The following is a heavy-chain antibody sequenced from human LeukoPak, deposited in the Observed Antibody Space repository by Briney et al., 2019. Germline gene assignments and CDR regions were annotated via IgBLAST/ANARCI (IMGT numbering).Heavy chain of an antibody. V-gene: IGHV3-23*01. CDR3: AKSRSITMVRGVIIYDADY. CDR1: GFTFSSYA. Sequence: GGSLRLSCAASGFTFSSYAMSWVRPAPGKGLEWVSAISGSGGSTYYADSVKGRFAISRDNSKNTLYLQMNSLRAEDTAVYYCAKSRSITMVRGVIIYDADYWGQGTLVTVSS. J-gene: IGHJ4*02. CDR2: ISGSGGST. D-gene: IGHD3-10*01.